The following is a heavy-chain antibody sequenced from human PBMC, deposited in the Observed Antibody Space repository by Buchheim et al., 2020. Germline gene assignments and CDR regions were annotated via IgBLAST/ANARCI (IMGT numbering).Heavy chain of an antibody. Sequence: QVQLQESGPGLVKPSETLSLSCNVSGASIKINSYYWAWIRQAPGKGLEGIGSIYYSGNAYYTSSLQSRLAMTVDTSKNQFSLVLSSVTAADTGVYYCARHVAVFGVIRYFDFWGHGAL. V-gene: IGHV4-39*01. D-gene: IGHD3-3*01. J-gene: IGHJ4*01. CDR2: IYYSGNA. CDR3: ARHVAVFGVIRYFDF. CDR1: GASIKINSYY.